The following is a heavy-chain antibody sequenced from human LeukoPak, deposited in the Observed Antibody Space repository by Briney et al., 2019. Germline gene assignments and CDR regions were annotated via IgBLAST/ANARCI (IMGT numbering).Heavy chain of an antibody. V-gene: IGHV1-45*02. CDR2: ITPFNGNT. Sequence: SVKVSCKASGYTFTYRYLHWVRQAPGQALEWMGWITPFNGNTNYAQKFQDRVTITRDRSMSTAYMELSSLRSEDTAMYYCARPAYCGGDCSFNDAVDIWGQGTMVTVSS. CDR3: ARPAYCGGDCSFNDAVDI. J-gene: IGHJ3*02. D-gene: IGHD2-21*02. CDR1: GYTFTYRY.